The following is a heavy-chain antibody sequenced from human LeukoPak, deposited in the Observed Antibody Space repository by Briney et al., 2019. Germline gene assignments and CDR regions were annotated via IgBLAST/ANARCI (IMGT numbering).Heavy chain of an antibody. CDR1: GYSFTSYW. J-gene: IGHJ4*02. D-gene: IGHD5-12*01. Sequence: GESLKISCKGSGYSFTSYWVAWVRQMPGKGLEWLGVVYPGDSATRYSPSLQGQVTISADKSINTAYLQLSSLKASDTAKYYCAIRRGAPGVATIWGLDYWGEGTLVSVSS. CDR3: AIRRGAPGVATIWGLDY. CDR2: VYPGDSAT. V-gene: IGHV5-51*01.